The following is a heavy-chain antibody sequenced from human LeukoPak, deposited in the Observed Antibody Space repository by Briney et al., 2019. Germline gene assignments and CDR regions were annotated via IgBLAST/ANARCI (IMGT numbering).Heavy chain of an antibody. CDR2: IQNTGGT. V-gene: IGHV4-59*01. CDR1: SASISSYY. J-gene: IGHJ4*02. CDR3: AKHGSGWSFDY. Sequence: SETLSLTCTVSSASISSYYWGWIRQPPGKGLEWIGYIQNTGGTNYNPSLKSRVSISKDTSKNQFSLKVSSVTAADTAVYYCAKHGSGWSFDYWRQGTLVTVSS. D-gene: IGHD6-19*01.